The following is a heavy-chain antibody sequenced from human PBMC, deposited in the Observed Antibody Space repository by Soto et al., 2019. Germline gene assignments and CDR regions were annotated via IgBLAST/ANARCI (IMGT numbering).Heavy chain of an antibody. J-gene: IGHJ3*02. V-gene: IGHV3-48*02. Sequence: VHLVESGGDLVQPGGSLRLSCVASGFTFSSHSMNWVRQAPGKGLEWISQISNSGSIYYADSVEGRFTISRDNAKNSRYLQRNSQRDEGTAVYYCVTDYIGVVPADVFDIWGQGTMVTVSS. CDR2: ISNSGSI. D-gene: IGHD3-10*01. CDR1: GFTFSSHS. CDR3: VTDYIGVVPADVFDI.